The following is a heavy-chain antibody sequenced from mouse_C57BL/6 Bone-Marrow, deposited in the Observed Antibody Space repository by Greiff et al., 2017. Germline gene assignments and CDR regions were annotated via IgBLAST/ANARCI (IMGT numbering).Heavy chain of an antibody. V-gene: IGHV1-53*01. CDR1: GYTFTSYW. CDR2: INPSNGGT. Sequence: QVQLQQPGTELVKPGASVKLSCKASGYTFTSYWMHWVKQRPGQGLEWIGNINPSNGGTNYNEKFKGKATLTVDKSSRTAYMQLSSLTSEDSAVYYCARAHYYYGSSYISPYGYFDVWGTGTTVTVSS. J-gene: IGHJ1*03. CDR3: ARAHYYYGSSYISPYGYFDV. D-gene: IGHD1-1*01.